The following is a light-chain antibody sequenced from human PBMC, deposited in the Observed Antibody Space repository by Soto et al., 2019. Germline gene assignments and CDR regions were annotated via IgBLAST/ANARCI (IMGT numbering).Light chain of an antibody. J-gene: IGKJ1*01. CDR3: QQYGDSPFA. V-gene: IGKV3-20*01. Sequence: EIVLTQSPGTLSLSPGERATLSCRASQSVISSYLAWYQQKPGQAPSLLIYGASSRPTGIPDRFSGRGSGTDFTLTISRLEPEDFALYYCQQYGDSPFAFGQGTKVEI. CDR2: GAS. CDR1: QSVISSY.